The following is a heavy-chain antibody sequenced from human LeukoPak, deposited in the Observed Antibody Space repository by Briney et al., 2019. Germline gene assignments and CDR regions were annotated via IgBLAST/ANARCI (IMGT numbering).Heavy chain of an antibody. Sequence: PGGSLRLSCAASGFTFISYAMSWGRQAPGKGLGWVSAISGSGGSTYYADSVKGRFTISRDNSKNTLYLQMNSLRAEDTAVYYCAKGSRRMTTVTTVGPSWFDPWGQGTLVTVSS. J-gene: IGHJ5*02. D-gene: IGHD4-11*01. V-gene: IGHV3-23*01. CDR1: GFTFISYA. CDR3: AKGSRRMTTVTTVGPSWFDP. CDR2: ISGSGGST.